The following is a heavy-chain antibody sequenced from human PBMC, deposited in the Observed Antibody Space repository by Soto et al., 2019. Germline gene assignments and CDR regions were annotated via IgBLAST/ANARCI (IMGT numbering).Heavy chain of an antibody. V-gene: IGHV3-48*02. J-gene: IGHJ3*02. CDR3: AREYYDSSGYVDAFDI. CDR2: IRSSSSTI. Sequence: GGSLRLSCAASGFTFSSYSMNWVRQAPGKGLEWVSYIRSSSSTIYYADSVKGRFTISRDNAKNSLYLQMNSLRDEYTAVYYCAREYYDSSGYVDAFDIWGQGTMVTVSS. D-gene: IGHD3-22*01. CDR1: GFTFSSYS.